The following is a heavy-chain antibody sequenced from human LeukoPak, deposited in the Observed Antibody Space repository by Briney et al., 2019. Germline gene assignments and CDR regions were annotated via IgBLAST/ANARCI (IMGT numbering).Heavy chain of an antibody. CDR3: RYDEWQWFDP. Sequence: GGSLRLSCAASGFTVSNNYMSWVRQAPGKGLEWVGRIKSKTDGGTTDYAAPVKGRFTISRDDSKNTLYLQMNSLKTEDTAVYYCRYDEWQWFDPWGQGTLVTVSS. CDR1: GFTVSNNY. V-gene: IGHV3-15*01. CDR2: IKSKTDGGTT. D-gene: IGHD5-12*01. J-gene: IGHJ5*02.